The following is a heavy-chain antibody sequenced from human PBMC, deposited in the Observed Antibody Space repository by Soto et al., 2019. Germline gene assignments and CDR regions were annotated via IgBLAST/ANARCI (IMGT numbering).Heavy chain of an antibody. CDR2: IDYSGST. V-gene: IGHV4-31*03. CDR3: AAAPNADFFDY. Sequence: SETLSLTCTVSGGSISTSDYYWTWIRQHPGKGLEWIGYIDYSGSTSYNPSLKSRIFISADTSRNQFSLTLNSVTAADTALYYCAAAPNADFFDYWGQGPLVTVSS. CDR1: GGSISTSDYY. J-gene: IGHJ4*02. D-gene: IGHD2-15*01.